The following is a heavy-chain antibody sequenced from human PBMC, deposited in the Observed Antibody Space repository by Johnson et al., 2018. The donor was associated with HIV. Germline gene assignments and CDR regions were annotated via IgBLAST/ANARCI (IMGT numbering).Heavy chain of an antibody. D-gene: IGHD3-9*01. Sequence: QVQLVESGGDLVKPGGSLRLSCAASGFIFSDYYMTWIRQAPGKGLESISYISSSGRTIYYADSVKGRFTMSRDNAKKSLYRQMNSLRAEDTAVYYCAREEGTDILTRGDAFDIWGQGTMVTVSS. CDR2: ISSSGRTI. V-gene: IGHV3-11*04. CDR1: GFIFSDYY. CDR3: AREEGTDILTRGDAFDI. J-gene: IGHJ3*02.